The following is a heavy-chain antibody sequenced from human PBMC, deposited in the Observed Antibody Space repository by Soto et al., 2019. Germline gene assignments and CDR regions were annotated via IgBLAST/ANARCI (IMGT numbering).Heavy chain of an antibody. D-gene: IGHD3-10*01. Sequence: EVQLVESGGGLVQPGGSLRLSCAASGFTFSRFELRWVRQAPGKGLEWISYISSSGSTAYYASSVEGRFTISRDNANNSVYLQMDSLRAEDTALYYCTRAAWFPYLSFYWGQGALVTVSS. V-gene: IGHV3-48*03. J-gene: IGHJ4*02. CDR1: GFTFSRFE. CDR3: TRAAWFPYLSFY. CDR2: ISSSGSTA.